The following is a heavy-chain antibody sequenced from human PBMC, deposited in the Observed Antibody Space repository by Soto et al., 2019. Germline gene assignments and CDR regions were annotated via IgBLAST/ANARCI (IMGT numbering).Heavy chain of an antibody. CDR3: ARHGLDYYDSSGYSDY. V-gene: IGHV5-51*01. D-gene: IGHD3-22*01. CDR1: GYSFTSYW. CDR2: IYPGDSDT. Sequence: GESLKISCQGSGYSFTSYWIGWVRQLPGKGLEWMGIIYPGDSDTRYSPSFQGQVTISADKSISTAYLQWSSLKASDTAMYYCARHGLDYYDSSGYSDYWGQGTLVTVSS. J-gene: IGHJ4*02.